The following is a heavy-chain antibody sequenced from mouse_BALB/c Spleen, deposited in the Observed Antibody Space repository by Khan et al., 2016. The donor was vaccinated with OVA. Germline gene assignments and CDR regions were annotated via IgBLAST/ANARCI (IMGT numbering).Heavy chain of an antibody. J-gene: IGHJ4*01. CDR3: ARPPYFSYVMVY. V-gene: IGHV9-3-1*01. CDR2: INTYTGEP. Sequence: LVESGPELKKPGETVKISCKASGYTFTNYGMNWVKQAPGKGLKWMGWINTYTGEPTYADDFKGRFAFSLDTSASTAYLQINNLKNEDTATDFCARPPYFSYVMVYWGQGTSVTVSS. CDR1: GYTFTNYG. D-gene: IGHD2-10*01.